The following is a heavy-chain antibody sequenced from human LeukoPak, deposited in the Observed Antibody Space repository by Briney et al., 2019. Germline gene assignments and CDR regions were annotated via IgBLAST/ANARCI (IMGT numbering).Heavy chain of an antibody. Sequence: GRSLRLSCAASGFTFTSYGMHWVRQAPGKGLEWVAFIRYDGSNKYYGDSVKGRVTISRDNSKNTMDLQMHSLRAEDTAVYYCAKGRVWGSYRYPPDAFDVWGQGTMVTVSS. D-gene: IGHD3-16*02. CDR3: AKGRVWGSYRYPPDAFDV. CDR1: GFTFTSYG. J-gene: IGHJ3*01. V-gene: IGHV3-30*02. CDR2: IRYDGSNK.